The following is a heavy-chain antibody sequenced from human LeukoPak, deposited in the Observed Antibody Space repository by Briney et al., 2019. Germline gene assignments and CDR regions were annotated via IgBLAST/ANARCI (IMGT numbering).Heavy chain of an antibody. V-gene: IGHV3-7*01. D-gene: IGHD6-19*01. J-gene: IGHJ4*02. CDR1: GFTFSTYW. CDR3: ARGYSMGGLWLVGDTRFDS. CDR2: IKHDGSDK. Sequence: GGSLRLSCAASGFTFSTYWMSWVRQAPGKGLEWVANIKHDGSDKYYVDSVKGRFTISRDNAKNSLYLQMNSLRAEDMAVYYCARGYSMGGLWLVGDTRFDSWGQGTLVTVSS.